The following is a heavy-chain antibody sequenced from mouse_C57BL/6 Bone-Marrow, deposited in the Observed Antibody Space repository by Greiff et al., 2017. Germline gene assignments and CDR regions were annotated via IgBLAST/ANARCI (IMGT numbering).Heavy chain of an antibody. CDR2: IHPNSGST. D-gene: IGHD1-1*01. CDR1: GYTFTSYW. CDR3: ASGYYGSPWFAY. J-gene: IGHJ3*01. V-gene: IGHV1-64*01. Sequence: VQLQQSGAELVKPGASVKLSCKASGYTFTSYWMHWVKQRPGQGLEWIGMIHPNSGSTNYNEKFKSKATLTVDKSSSTAYMQLSSLTSEDSAVYYCASGYYGSPWFAYWGQGTLVTVSA.